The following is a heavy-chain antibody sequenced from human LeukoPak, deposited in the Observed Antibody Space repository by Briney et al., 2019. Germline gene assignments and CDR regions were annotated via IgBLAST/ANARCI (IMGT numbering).Heavy chain of an antibody. Sequence: SETLSLTCTVSGGSIRSSYYYWGWIRQPPGKELEWIGSIYDSGSTYYNPSLKSRVTISVDTSKNQFSLKLNSVTAADTAVYYCARGYDSSAYYPFNYWGQGTLVTVSS. CDR2: IYDSGST. J-gene: IGHJ4*02. V-gene: IGHV4-39*01. CDR1: GGSIRSSYYY. D-gene: IGHD3-22*01. CDR3: ARGYDSSAYYPFNY.